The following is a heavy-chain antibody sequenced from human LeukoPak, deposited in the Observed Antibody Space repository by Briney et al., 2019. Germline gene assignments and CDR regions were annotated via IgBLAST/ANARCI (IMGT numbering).Heavy chain of an antibody. J-gene: IGHJ3*02. CDR3: ARKGYYYDSSGYYHSAFDI. CDR2: IYPGDSDT. V-gene: IGHV5-51*01. Sequence: GESRKISCKGSGYSFTSYWIGWVRQMPGKGLEWMGIIYPGDSDTRYSPSFQGQVTISADKSISTAYLQWSSLKASDTAMYYCARKGYYYDSSGYYHSAFDIWGQGTMVTVSS. D-gene: IGHD3-22*01. CDR1: GYSFTSYW.